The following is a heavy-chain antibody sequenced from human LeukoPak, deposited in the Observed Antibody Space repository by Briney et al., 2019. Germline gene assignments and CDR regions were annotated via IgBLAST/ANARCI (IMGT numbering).Heavy chain of an antibody. CDR1: GFTFSSYW. Sequence: GGSLRLSCAASGFTFSSYWMSWVRQAPGKGLEWVANIKQDGSEKYYVDSVKGRFTISRDNAKNSLYLQMNSLRAEDTAVYYCARSRLYNWNYPFDYWGQGTLVTVSS. V-gene: IGHV3-7*01. J-gene: IGHJ4*02. CDR3: ARSRLYNWNYPFDY. CDR2: IKQDGSEK. D-gene: IGHD1-7*01.